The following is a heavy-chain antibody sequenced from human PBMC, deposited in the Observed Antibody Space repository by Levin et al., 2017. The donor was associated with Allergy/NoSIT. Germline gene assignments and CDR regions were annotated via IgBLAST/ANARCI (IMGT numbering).Heavy chain of an antibody. CDR3: AKDRLTTLTTTGASDI. D-gene: IGHD4-11*01. CDR1: GFTFDDSA. CDR2: ISWNSGSI. J-gene: IGHJ3*02. V-gene: IGHV3-9*01. Sequence: LSLTCAASGFTFDDSAMHWVRQAPGKGLEWVSGISWNSGSISYADSVRGRFAISRDNAKNSLYLQMNSLRAEDTAFYYCAKDRLTTLTTTGASDIWGQGTMVTVSS.